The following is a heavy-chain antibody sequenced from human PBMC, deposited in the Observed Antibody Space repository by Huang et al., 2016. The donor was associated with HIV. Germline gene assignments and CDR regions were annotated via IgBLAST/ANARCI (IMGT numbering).Heavy chain of an antibody. CDR2: MHYSGST. J-gene: IGHJ4*02. V-gene: IGHV4-59*11. CDR3: ARDHLVVWLGYRRMYFFDH. Sequence: QVQLQESGPGLVKPSETLSLTCTVSGCSISTHYWSCLRQPPGKGTWCNGIMHYSGSTIYNPSFMSRVTILLETSKYLVALRVNSVTAAETAMYYCARDHLVVWLGYRRMYFFDHWGQETLVTVSS. D-gene: IGHD6-19*01. CDR1: GCSISTHY.